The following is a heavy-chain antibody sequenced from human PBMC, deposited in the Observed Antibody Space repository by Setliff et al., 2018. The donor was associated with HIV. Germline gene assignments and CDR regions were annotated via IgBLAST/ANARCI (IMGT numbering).Heavy chain of an antibody. Sequence: PGGSLRLSCAVSGFIFNGYGMHWVRQAPGQGLEWMGWINPNNGASNYAQRFQGRVTMTRDTSISTAYMELSRLKSDDTAVYYCARAYTSGWYLELGLTYLDSWGQGTLVTVSS. V-gene: IGHV1-2*02. CDR2: INPNNGAS. CDR3: ARAYTSGWYLELGLTYLDS. CDR1: GFIFNGYG. J-gene: IGHJ4*02. D-gene: IGHD6-19*01.